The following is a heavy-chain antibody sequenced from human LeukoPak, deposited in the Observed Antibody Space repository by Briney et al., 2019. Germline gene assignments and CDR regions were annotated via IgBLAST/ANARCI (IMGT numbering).Heavy chain of an antibody. CDR3: AKDSHGDYYYYMDV. J-gene: IGHJ6*03. D-gene: IGHD4-17*01. V-gene: IGHV3-9*01. CDR1: GFTFDDYA. CDR2: ISWNSGSI. Sequence: PGGSLRLSCAASGFTFDDYAMHWVRQAPGKGLEWVSGISWNSGSIGYADSVKGRFTISRDNAKNSLYLQMNSLRAEDTALYYCAKDSHGDYYYYMDVWGKGTTVTISS.